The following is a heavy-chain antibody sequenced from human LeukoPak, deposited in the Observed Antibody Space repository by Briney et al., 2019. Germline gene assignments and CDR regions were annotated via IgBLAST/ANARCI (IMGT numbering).Heavy chain of an antibody. CDR2: ISGSGGST. CDR3: AKGRGYNYGYIFGYFDY. V-gene: IGHV3-23*01. D-gene: IGHD5-18*01. CDR1: GFTFSSYA. Sequence: GGSLRLSCAASGFTFSSYAMSWVRQAPGKGLEWVSAISGSGGSTYYADSVKGRFTISRDNSKNTLYLQMNSLRAEDTAVYYCAKGRGYNYGYIFGYFDYWGQGTLVTVSS. J-gene: IGHJ4*02.